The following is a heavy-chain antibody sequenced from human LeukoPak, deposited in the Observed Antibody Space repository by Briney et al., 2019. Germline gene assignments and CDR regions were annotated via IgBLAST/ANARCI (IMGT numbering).Heavy chain of an antibody. CDR1: GGSISSSIYY. V-gene: IGHV4-39*07. D-gene: IGHD6-19*01. J-gene: IGHJ4*02. Sequence: SETLSLTCTVSGGSISSSIYYWGWIRQPPGQGLEWIGSIYYSGNTYYSPSLKSRVTISVDTSKNQFSLKLSSVTAADTAVYYCARDHIGHSSGWYPLIDNWGQGTLVTVSS. CDR2: IYYSGNT. CDR3: ARDHIGHSSGWYPLIDN.